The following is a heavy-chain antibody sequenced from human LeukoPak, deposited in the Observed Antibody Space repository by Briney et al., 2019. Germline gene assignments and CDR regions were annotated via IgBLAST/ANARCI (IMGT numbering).Heavy chain of an antibody. V-gene: IGHV3-23*01. CDR2: ISGSGVNT. CDR1: GFTFSSYA. Sequence: GGSLRLSCAVSGFTFSSYAMNWVRQAPGKRLEWVSAISGSGVNTDHADSVKGRFTISRDNSKNTLYLQMNSLRVEDTAVYYCAKSFGPVIAAAGTGADWGQGTLVTVSS. D-gene: IGHD6-13*01. CDR3: AKSFGPVIAAAGTGAD. J-gene: IGHJ4*02.